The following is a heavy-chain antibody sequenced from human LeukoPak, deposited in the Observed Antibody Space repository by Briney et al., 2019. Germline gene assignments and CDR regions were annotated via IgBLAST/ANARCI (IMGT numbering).Heavy chain of an antibody. J-gene: IGHJ4*02. D-gene: IGHD6-19*01. Sequence: GGSLRLSCAASGFTFDDYAMHWVRQAPGKGLEWVSGISWNSGSIGYADSVKGRFTIPRDNAKNSLYLQMNSLRAEDTALYYCAKDRGIAVAGQFDYWGQGTLVTVSS. CDR1: GFTFDDYA. CDR2: ISWNSGSI. V-gene: IGHV3-9*01. CDR3: AKDRGIAVAGQFDY.